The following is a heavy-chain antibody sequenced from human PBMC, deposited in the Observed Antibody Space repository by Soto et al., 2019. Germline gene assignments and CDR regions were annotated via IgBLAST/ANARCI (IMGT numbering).Heavy chain of an antibody. J-gene: IGHJ4*01. D-gene: IGHD3-16*02. CDR3: ASHTGLKGSGGDIQ. CDR2: IYYSGST. CDR1: GGSISSYY. V-gene: IGHV4-59*08. Sequence: SETLSLTCTVSGGSISSYYWSWIRQRPGKGLEWIWYIYYSGSTNYNPSLKSRVTISVDTSKNQFSLKLSSVTAADTAVYYCASHTGLKGSGGDIQWGHGTLDTVS.